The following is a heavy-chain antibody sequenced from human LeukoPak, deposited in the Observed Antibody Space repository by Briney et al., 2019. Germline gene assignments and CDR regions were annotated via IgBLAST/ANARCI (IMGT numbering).Heavy chain of an antibody. Sequence: KFQGRVTITRDTSASTAYMKLSSLRSEDTAVYYCARGLSSSWNWFDPWGQGTLVTVSS. CDR3: ARGLSSSWNWFDP. V-gene: IGHV1-3*01. D-gene: IGHD6-13*01. J-gene: IGHJ5*02.